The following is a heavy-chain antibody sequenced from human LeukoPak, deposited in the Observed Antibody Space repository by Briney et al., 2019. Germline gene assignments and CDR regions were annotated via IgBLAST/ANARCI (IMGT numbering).Heavy chain of an antibody. V-gene: IGHV3-30*18. CDR3: ANGPYDYVWGSYRGNYFDY. D-gene: IGHD3-16*02. Sequence: GRSLRLSCAAPGFTFSSYGMHWVRQAPGKGLEWVAVISYDGSNKYYADSVKGRFTISRDNSKNTLYLQMNSLRAEDTAVYYCANGPYDYVWGSYRGNYFDYWGQGTLVTVSS. CDR1: GFTFSSYG. CDR2: ISYDGSNK. J-gene: IGHJ4*02.